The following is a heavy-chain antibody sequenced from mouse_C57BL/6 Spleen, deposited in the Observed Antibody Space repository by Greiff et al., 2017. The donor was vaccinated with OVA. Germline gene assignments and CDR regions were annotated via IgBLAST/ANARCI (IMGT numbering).Heavy chain of an antibody. CDR3: ARGGLYDWYAMDY. Sequence: VQLQQPGAELVKPGASVKMSCKASGYTFTSYWITWVKQRPGQGLEWIGDIYPGSGSTNYNEKFKSKATLTVDTSSSTAYMQLSSLTSEDSAVYYCARGGLYDWYAMDYWGQGTSVTVSS. CDR1: GYTFTSYW. D-gene: IGHD2-12*01. CDR2: IYPGSGST. V-gene: IGHV1-55*01. J-gene: IGHJ4*01.